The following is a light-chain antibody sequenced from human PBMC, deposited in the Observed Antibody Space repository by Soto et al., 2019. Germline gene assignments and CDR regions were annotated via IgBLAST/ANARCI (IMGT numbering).Light chain of an antibody. J-gene: IGKJ4*01. CDR1: QSISSY. Sequence: DIQVTHSPSSLSASVGDRVTITCRASQSISSYLNWYQQKPGKAPKLLIYAASSLQSGVPSRFSGSGSGTDFTLTISSLQPEDFATYYCQQSYSTPLTFGGGTRWIS. CDR3: QQSYSTPLT. CDR2: AAS. V-gene: IGKV1-39*01.